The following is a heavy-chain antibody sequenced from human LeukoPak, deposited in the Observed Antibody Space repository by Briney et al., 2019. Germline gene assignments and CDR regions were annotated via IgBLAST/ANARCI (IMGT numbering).Heavy chain of an antibody. CDR2: MSTISGLI. J-gene: IGHJ4*02. CDR3: AREFDFGTSGAGF. D-gene: IGHD1-26*01. Sequence: GGSLRLSCAASGFTFSYYSMNWVRQAPGKGLEWVSSMSTISGLIYYADSVEGRFTVSRDNAKNSLYLQMNSLRAKDTAVYYCAREFDFGTSGAGFWGQGILVTVSS. CDR1: GFTFSYYS. V-gene: IGHV3-21*01.